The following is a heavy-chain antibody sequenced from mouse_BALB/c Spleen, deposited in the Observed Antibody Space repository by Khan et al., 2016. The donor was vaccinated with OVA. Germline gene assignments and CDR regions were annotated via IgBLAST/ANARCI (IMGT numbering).Heavy chain of an antibody. V-gene: IGHV5-15*02. CDR3: ARGGGTAPFAY. CDR2: ISDLAYTF. Sequence: EVELVESGGGLVQPGGSRKLSCAASGFTFSDYGMAWVRQAPGKGPEWVAFISDLAYTFYYADTVTGRFTLSRENAKHTLYLEMSSLRSGDTAMDDCARGGGTAPFAYWGQGTLVTVAA. D-gene: IGHD1-2*01. CDR1: GFTFSDYG. J-gene: IGHJ3*01.